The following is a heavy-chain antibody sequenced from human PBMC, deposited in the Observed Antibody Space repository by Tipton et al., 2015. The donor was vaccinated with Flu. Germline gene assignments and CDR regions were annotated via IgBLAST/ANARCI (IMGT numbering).Heavy chain of an antibody. Sequence: QLVQSGAEVKKPGASVKVSCKASGYTFTSYNMHWVRQAPGQGLEWMGIIYPAGGGISYAQRFKGRVTLTRDKSTNTVYMELSSLRSDDTAFYYCARDRGFGAYTFDYWGQGTLVTVAS. V-gene: IGHV1-46*01. CDR2: IYPAGGGI. CDR3: ARDRGFGAYTFDY. D-gene: IGHD3-10*01. J-gene: IGHJ4*02. CDR1: GYTFTSYN.